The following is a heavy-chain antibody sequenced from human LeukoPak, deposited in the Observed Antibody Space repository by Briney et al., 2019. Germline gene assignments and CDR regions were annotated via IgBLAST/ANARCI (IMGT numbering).Heavy chain of an antibody. V-gene: IGHV3-30*18. CDR3: AKGGSYYYDSSGYSPYFDY. Sequence: AGGSLRLSCAASGFTFSSYGMHWVRQAPGKGLEWVAVISYDGSNKYYADSVKGRFTISRDNSKNTLYLQMNSLSAEDTAVYYCAKGGSYYYDSSGYSPYFDYWGQGTLVTVSS. D-gene: IGHD3-22*01. J-gene: IGHJ4*02. CDR2: ISYDGSNK. CDR1: GFTFSSYG.